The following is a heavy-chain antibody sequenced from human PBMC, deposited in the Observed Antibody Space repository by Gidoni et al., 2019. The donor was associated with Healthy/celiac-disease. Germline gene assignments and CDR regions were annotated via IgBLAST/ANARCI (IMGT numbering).Heavy chain of an antibody. J-gene: IGHJ4*02. Sequence: QVQLVAYGGGVVPPGRSLRLLCAASGFTFSSYGRPWVRQAPGKGLEWVAVIWYDGSNNYYADSVKGRFTISRDNSKNTLYLQMNSLRAEDTAVYYCAREDSGSYRELDYWGQGTLVTVSS. CDR2: IWYDGSNN. CDR3: AREDSGSYRELDY. V-gene: IGHV3-33*01. D-gene: IGHD1-26*01. CDR1: GFTFSSYG.